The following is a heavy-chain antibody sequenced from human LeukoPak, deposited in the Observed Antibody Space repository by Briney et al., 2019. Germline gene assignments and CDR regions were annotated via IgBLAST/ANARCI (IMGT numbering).Heavy chain of an antibody. CDR3: ARGLGYCSSTSCAAEYFQH. Sequence: PSETLSLTCTVSGGSISSYYWSWIRQPPGKGLEWIGYIYYSGSTNYNPSLKSRVTMSVDTFKNQFSLKLSSVTAADTAVYYCARGLGYCSSTSCAAEYFQHWGQGTLVTVSS. CDR2: IYYSGST. J-gene: IGHJ1*01. CDR1: GGSISSYY. V-gene: IGHV4-59*12. D-gene: IGHD2-2*01.